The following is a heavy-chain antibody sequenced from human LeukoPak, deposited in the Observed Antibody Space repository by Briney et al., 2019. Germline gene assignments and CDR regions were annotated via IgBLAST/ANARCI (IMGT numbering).Heavy chain of an antibody. V-gene: IGHV4-38-2*01. CDR1: GSSITSDYF. J-gene: IGHJ4*02. CDR2: IYYSWGM. Sequence: SETLSLTCAVSGSSITSDYFWGWIRQPPGKGLEWIATIYYSWGMYFNPSLKSRVTVSLNASKNQFSLKMTSLTAADTAIYYCARNVTAGFFDYWGQGIMVTVSS. CDR3: ARNVTAGFFDY. D-gene: IGHD1-1*01.